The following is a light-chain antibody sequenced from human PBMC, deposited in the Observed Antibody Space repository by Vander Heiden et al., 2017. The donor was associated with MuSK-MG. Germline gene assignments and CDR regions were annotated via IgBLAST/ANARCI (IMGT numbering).Light chain of an antibody. CDR3: QQYNSYL. J-gene: IGKJ1*01. Sequence: DIQMTQSPSTLSASVGDRVTITCRASQSISSWLAWYQQKPGKAPKLLIYDASRLESGVPSRFRGSGSGTEFTLTISSLQTDDFATYYCQQYNSYLFGQGTKVEIK. V-gene: IGKV1-5*01. CDR2: DAS. CDR1: QSISSW.